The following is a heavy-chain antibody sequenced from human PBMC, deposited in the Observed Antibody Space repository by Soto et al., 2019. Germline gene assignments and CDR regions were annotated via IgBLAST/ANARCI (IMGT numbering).Heavy chain of an antibody. CDR1: GFTFSSYA. Sequence: EVQLLESGGGLVQPGGSLRLSCAASGFTFSSYAMSWVRQAPGKGLEWVSAISGSGGSTYYADSVKGRFTISRDNSKHKLYLQMNTLRAEDTAVYYFPKDPGQFENWCSHWGKRTLVTVSS. J-gene: IGHJ5*02. V-gene: IGHV3-23*01. CDR3: PKDPGQFENWCSH. CDR2: ISGSGGST.